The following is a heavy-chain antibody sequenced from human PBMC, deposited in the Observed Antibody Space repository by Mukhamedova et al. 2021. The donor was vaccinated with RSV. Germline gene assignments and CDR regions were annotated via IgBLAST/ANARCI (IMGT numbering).Heavy chain of an antibody. CDR3: ARGRIHERHNWYFDV. CDR2: IIPVLNTA. Sequence: GGTFDSYSVNWIRQAPGQGLEWMGGIIPVLNTAAYSQTFQDRVTLTANALTATAYMELHSLRSDDTAVYYCARGRIHERHNWYFDV. D-gene: IGHD5-24*01. CDR1: GGTFDSYS. V-gene: IGHV1-69*01. J-gene: IGHJ3*01.